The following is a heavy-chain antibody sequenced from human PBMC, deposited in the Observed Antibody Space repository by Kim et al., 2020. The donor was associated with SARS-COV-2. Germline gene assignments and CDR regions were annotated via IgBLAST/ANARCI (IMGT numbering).Heavy chain of an antibody. V-gene: IGHV4-39*01. D-gene: IGHD3-16*01. CDR3: ARHGGGGSPTKHTLDI. CDR1: GDSISSQNYY. J-gene: IGHJ3*02. Sequence: SETLSLTCTVSGDSISSQNYYWGWIRQPPGKGLEWVASIYSSGSTCYNPSLKSRITISVDTSKNQFSLKLNSVTATDTAVYYCARHGGGGSPTKHTLDIWGQGTMVTVSS. CDR2: IYSSGST.